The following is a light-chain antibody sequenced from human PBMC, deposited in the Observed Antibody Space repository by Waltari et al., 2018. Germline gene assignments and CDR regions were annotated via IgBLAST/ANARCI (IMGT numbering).Light chain of an antibody. CDR1: QSVSIY. J-gene: IGKJ2*01. Sequence: EIVLTQSPATLSLSPGERATLSCRASQSVSIYLAWYQRKPGQSPRLLIYDASNRATGIPARFSGSGSGIDFTLTISSLEPEDFAVYYCQQRSNWYTFGQGTKLEIK. CDR3: QQRSNWYT. CDR2: DAS. V-gene: IGKV3-11*01.